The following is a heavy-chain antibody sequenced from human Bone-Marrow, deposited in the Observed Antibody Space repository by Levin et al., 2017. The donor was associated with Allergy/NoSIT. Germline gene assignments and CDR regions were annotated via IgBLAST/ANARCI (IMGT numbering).Heavy chain of an antibody. CDR3: AGDWPFGSGPYDAFAI. J-gene: IGHJ3*02. CDR1: GFTLSTNY. Sequence: GGSLRLSCTASGFTLSTNYMSWVRQAPGKGLEWVSLIYTAGATYYADSVKGRFTISRDNSKNTLFLQMNSLSADDTAVYFCAGDWPFGSGPYDAFAIWGPGTMVTVSS. CDR2: IYTAGAT. V-gene: IGHV3-53*01. D-gene: IGHD3-10*01.